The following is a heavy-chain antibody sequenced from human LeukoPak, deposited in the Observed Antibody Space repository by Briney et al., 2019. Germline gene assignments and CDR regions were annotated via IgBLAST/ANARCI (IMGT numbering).Heavy chain of an antibody. V-gene: IGHV1-2*02. Sequence: ASVKVSCKASGYTFTGYYMHWVRQAPGQGLEWMGWINPNSGGTNYAQKFQGRVTMTRDTSISTAYMELSRLRSDDTAVYYCARSPGPTVCTNSGCHVMGPYYNMDVWGKGTTVTVSS. CDR1: GYTFTGYY. D-gene: IGHD2-8*01. J-gene: IGHJ6*03. CDR3: ARSPGPTVCTNSGCHVMGPYYNMDV. CDR2: INPNSGGT.